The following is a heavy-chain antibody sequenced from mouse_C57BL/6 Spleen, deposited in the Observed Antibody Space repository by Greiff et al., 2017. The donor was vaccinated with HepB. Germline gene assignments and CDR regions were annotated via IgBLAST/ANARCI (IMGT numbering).Heavy chain of an antibody. D-gene: IGHD1-1*01. CDR1: GYTFTSYW. CDR2: TNPTNGRT. Sequence: VQLQQSGAELVKAGASVKMSCKASGYTFTSYWMHWVKQRRGQGLEWFAETNPTNGRTYYDEKFKSKATLTVDKSSSTAYMLLSGPTFEDSAVYYCARIKKIAATYFDYWGQGTTLTVSS. CDR3: ARIKKIAATYFDY. J-gene: IGHJ2*01. V-gene: IGHV1S81*02.